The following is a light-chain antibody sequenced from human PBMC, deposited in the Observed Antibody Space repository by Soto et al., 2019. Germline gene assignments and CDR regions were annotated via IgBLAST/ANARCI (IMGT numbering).Light chain of an antibody. Sequence: DIQLTQSPSFLSASVWDRVSLTFRASQGISSYLAWYQQKPGKAPKLLIYAASTLQSGVPSRFSGSGSGTEFTLTISSLQPEDFATYYCQQLNSYPLTFGGGTKVDIK. V-gene: IGKV1-9*01. CDR2: AAS. J-gene: IGKJ4*01. CDR3: QQLNSYPLT. CDR1: QGISSY.